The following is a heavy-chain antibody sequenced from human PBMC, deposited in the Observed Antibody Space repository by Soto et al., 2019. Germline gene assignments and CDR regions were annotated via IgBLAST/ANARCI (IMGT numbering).Heavy chain of an antibody. V-gene: IGHV3-48*03. Sequence: PGGSLRRSCAGSGCTYSSYDMTSVRQAPGKGPEWVSYIPSSGRTIHYADSVKGRFTISRDNAKNSLYLQMNSLRAEDTAVYYCARVTVTMGRALDYWGQGTLVTVSS. CDR1: GCTYSSYD. J-gene: IGHJ4*02. CDR2: IPSSGRTI. D-gene: IGHD4-17*01. CDR3: ARVTVTMGRALDY.